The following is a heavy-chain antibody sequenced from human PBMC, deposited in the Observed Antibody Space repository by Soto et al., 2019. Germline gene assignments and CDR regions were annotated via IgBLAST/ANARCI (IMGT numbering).Heavy chain of an antibody. D-gene: IGHD6-13*01. CDR1: GGSISSGGYY. CDR3: ARRAAAGRRGTFDY. Sequence: SETLSLTCTVSGGSISSGGYYWSWIRQHPGKGLEWIGYIYYSGSTYYNPSLKSRVTISVDTSKNQFSLKLSSVTAADTAVYYCARRAAAGRRGTFDYWGQGTLVTVSS. CDR2: IYYSGST. J-gene: IGHJ4*02. V-gene: IGHV4-31*03.